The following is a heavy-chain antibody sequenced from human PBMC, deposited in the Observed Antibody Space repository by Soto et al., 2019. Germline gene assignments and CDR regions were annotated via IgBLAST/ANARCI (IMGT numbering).Heavy chain of an antibody. D-gene: IGHD5-18*01. CDR3: AKDLGSYGDEYNWFDP. Sequence: GGSLRLSCAASGFTFSSYGMHWVRQAPGKGLGWVAVIWYDGSNKYYADSVKGRFTISRDNSKNTLYLQMNSLRAEDTAVYYCAKDLGSYGDEYNWFDPWGQGTLVTVSS. CDR2: IWYDGSNK. CDR1: GFTFSSYG. V-gene: IGHV3-30*02. J-gene: IGHJ5*02.